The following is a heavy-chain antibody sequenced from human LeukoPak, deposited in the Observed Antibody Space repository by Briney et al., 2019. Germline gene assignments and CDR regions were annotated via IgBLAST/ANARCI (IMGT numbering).Heavy chain of an antibody. Sequence: GGSLRLSCAASGFTFSSSWMTWVRQAPGKGLEWVAPIKPDGSEGSYVDSVIGRFTISRENAKNSLFLQMNSQRAEDTAVYYCARDRAYKTFDYWGQGALVSVCS. J-gene: IGHJ4*02. D-gene: IGHD3-16*01. V-gene: IGHV3-7*04. CDR2: IKPDGSEG. CDR1: GFTFSSSW. CDR3: ARDRAYKTFDY.